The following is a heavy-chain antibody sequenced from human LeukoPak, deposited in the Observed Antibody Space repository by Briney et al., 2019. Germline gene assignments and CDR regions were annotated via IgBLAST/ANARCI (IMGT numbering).Heavy chain of an antibody. D-gene: IGHD6-13*01. Sequence: GGSLRLSHAASAFTFSSYWMSWVRQAPGKGLEWVANIKQDGSEKYYVDSVKGRFTISRDNAKNSLYLQMNSLRAEDTAVYYCARVIAAAGLNAFDIWGQGTMVTVSS. J-gene: IGHJ3*02. CDR2: IKQDGSEK. CDR1: AFTFSSYW. CDR3: ARVIAAAGLNAFDI. V-gene: IGHV3-7*01.